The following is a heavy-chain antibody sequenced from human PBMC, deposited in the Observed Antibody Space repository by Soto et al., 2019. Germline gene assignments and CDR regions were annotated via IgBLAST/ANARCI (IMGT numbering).Heavy chain of an antibody. CDR1: GGSITSGGYS. J-gene: IGHJ4*02. D-gene: IGHD3-22*01. Sequence: SETLSLTCAVSGGSITSGGYSWGWIRQPPGQGLEWIGYMYHSGNTYYNPSLKGRVTISLDHSRNQFSLRLNSVTAADTAVYYCARTKYYHDTTAYIFDYWGQGALVTVSS. CDR2: MYHSGNT. V-gene: IGHV4-30-2*01. CDR3: ARTKYYHDTTAYIFDY.